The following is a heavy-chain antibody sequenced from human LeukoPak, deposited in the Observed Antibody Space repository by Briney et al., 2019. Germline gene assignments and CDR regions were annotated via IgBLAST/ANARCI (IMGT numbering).Heavy chain of an antibody. Sequence: PGESLKISCKGSGYTFTNYWIAWVRQMPGKGREWMGIIYPGDSDTRYSPSFQGQVTFSADKSINTAYLQWSSLKTSDTAMYYCARPGTVAAYFYYWGQGTLVTVSS. V-gene: IGHV5-51*01. CDR1: GYTFTNYW. D-gene: IGHD6-19*01. CDR3: ARPGTVAAYFYY. J-gene: IGHJ4*02. CDR2: IYPGDSDT.